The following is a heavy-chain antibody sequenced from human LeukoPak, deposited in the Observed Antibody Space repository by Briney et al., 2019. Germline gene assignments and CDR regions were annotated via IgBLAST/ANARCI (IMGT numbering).Heavy chain of an antibody. Sequence: SVKVSCKASGGTFSSYAISWVRQAPGQGLEWMGGIIPIFGTANYAQKFQGRVTITADESTSTAYMELSSLRSEDTAVYYCARDAKWFGELGSYYFDYWGQGTLVTVSS. CDR2: IIPIFGTA. CDR1: GGTFSSYA. J-gene: IGHJ4*02. CDR3: ARDAKWFGELGSYYFDY. D-gene: IGHD3-10*01. V-gene: IGHV1-69*13.